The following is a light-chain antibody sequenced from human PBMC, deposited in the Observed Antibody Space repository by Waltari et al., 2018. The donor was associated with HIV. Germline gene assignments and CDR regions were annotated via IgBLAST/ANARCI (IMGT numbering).Light chain of an antibody. V-gene: IGLV3-19*01. CDR3: NSRDSSGNHLMV. CDR1: SLRSYY. Sequence: SSELTQDPALSVALGQTVRITCQGDSLRSYYASWYQQKPGQAPVLVIYGKNNRPSGIPDRFSGSSSGNTASLTITGAQAEDEADYYCNSRDSSGNHLMVFGGGTKLTVL. CDR2: GKN. J-gene: IGLJ2*01.